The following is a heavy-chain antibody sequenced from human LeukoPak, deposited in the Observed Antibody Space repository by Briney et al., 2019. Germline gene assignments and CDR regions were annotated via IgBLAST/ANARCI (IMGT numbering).Heavy chain of an antibody. CDR2: IKQDGSEK. CDR1: GFTFSSYW. Sequence: GGSLRLSGAASGFTFSSYWMSWVRQAPGKGLEGVANIKQDGSEKDYVDSVKGRFTISRDNAKNSLYLQMNSLRAEDTAEYYCARDPARGIAAAGTLYYYYYYGMDVWGQGTTVTVSS. V-gene: IGHV3-7*01. D-gene: IGHD6-13*01. J-gene: IGHJ6*02. CDR3: ARDPARGIAAAGTLYYYYYYGMDV.